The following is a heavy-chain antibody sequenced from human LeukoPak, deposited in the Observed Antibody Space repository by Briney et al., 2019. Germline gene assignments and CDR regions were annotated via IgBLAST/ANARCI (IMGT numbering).Heavy chain of an antibody. V-gene: IGHV3-23*01. D-gene: IGHD2-2*01. CDR2: ISGSDNYT. CDR3: AKDDSSTISGWFDP. J-gene: IGHJ5*02. Sequence: GGSLRLSCAASGFTFSSYSMNWVRQAPGKGLEWVSAISGSDNYTYYADSVKGRFTISKDFSKNTLYLEMNSLRAEDTAIYYCAKDDSSTISGWFDPWGQGTLVTVSS. CDR1: GFTFSSYS.